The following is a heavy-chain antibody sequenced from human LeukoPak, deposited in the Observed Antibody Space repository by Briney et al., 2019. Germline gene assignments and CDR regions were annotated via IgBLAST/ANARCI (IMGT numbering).Heavy chain of an antibody. CDR1: GFAFSSYG. V-gene: IGHV3-33*08. J-gene: IGHJ4*02. D-gene: IGHD3-22*01. CDR3: ARDLLDSRGHPVYYFEY. CDR2: ICYDRSNK. Sequence: GGSLRLSCVASGFAFSSYGMHWVRQAPGKGLEWVAAICYDRSNKYYADSVKGRFTIYRDNSKNTLYLQMNSLRAEDTAVYYCARDLLDSRGHPVYYFEYWGQGALVTVSS.